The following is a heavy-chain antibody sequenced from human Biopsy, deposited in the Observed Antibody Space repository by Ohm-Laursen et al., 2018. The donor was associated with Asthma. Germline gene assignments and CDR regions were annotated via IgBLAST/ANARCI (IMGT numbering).Heavy chain of an antibody. CDR2: TNERGFT. J-gene: IGHJ6*02. Sequence: SETLSLTCAVYPGSFSGFFWTWIRQSPGKGLEWIGETNERGFTNNNPSLKSRVIISIDTYWNRLSLKLTSVTAADTAVYYWARGPELDVWGQGTTVTVS. CDR3: ARGPELDV. CDR1: PGSFSGFF. V-gene: IGHV4-34*01.